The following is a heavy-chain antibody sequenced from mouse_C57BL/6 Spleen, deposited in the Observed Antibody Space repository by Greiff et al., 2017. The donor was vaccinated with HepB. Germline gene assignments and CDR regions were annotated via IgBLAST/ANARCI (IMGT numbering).Heavy chain of an antibody. Sequence: EVQLQQSGPELVKPGASVKISCKASGYSFPGYYMHWVKQSSEKSLEWIGEINPSTGGTSYNQKFKGKATLTVDKSSSTAYMQLRSLTSEDSAVYYCAKGPYWGQGTLVTVSA. J-gene: IGHJ3*01. CDR2: INPSTGGT. CDR1: GYSFPGYY. V-gene: IGHV1-43*01. CDR3: AKGPY.